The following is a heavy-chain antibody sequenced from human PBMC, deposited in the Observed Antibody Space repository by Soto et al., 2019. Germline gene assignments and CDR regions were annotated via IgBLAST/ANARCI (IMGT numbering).Heavy chain of an antibody. J-gene: IGHJ5*02. CDR3: AKDPFMTTRLGWFDP. CDR1: GFTFSSYA. V-gene: IGHV3-23*01. CDR2: ISGSGGST. Sequence: RLSCAASGFTFSSYAMSWVRQAPGKGLEWVSAISGSGGSTYYADSVKGRFTISRDNSKNTLYLQMNSLRAEDTAVYYCAKDPFMTTRLGWFDPWGQGTLVTVSS.